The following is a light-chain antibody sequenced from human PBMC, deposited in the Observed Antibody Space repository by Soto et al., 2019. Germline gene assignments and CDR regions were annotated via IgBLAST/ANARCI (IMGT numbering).Light chain of an antibody. CDR2: AAS. V-gene: IGKV1-8*01. Sequence: AIRMTQSPSSFSASTGDRVTITCRASQGISSYLAWYQQKPGKAPKLLIYAASTLQSGVPSRFSGSGSGTDFTLTISCLQSEDFATYYCLQYYSYPPITFGGGTKVEIK. CDR1: QGISSY. CDR3: LQYYSYPPIT. J-gene: IGKJ4*01.